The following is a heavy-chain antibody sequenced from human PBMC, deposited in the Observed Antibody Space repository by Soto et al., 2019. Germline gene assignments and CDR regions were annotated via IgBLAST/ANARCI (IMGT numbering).Heavy chain of an antibody. J-gene: IGHJ4*02. CDR3: VXIRRGDGYTFGY. D-gene: IGHD5-12*01. CDR1: GFTLSNYW. CDR2: INTDGSTT. Sequence: EVQLVESGGVSVQPGGSLRLSCTASGFTLSNYWMHWVRQAPGKGLVWVSRINTDGSTTTYADSVKGRFTISRDNAKNTLXXXXXSXXXEDTXVXXXVXIRRGDGYTFGYGGQGTLVTVSS. V-gene: IGHV3-74*01.